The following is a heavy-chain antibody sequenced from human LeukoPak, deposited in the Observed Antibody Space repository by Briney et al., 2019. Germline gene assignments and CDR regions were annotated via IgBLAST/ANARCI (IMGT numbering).Heavy chain of an antibody. CDR3: ASGGIYYGAAFDF. CDR1: GYSFTRKW. D-gene: IGHD1-26*01. J-gene: IGHJ4*02. CDR2: IYPGESDT. Sequence: GESLKISCKGSGYSFTRKWIAWVRQMPGKGLEWMAIIYPGESDTRYSPSFQGRVTISADKSINTAYLQWSSLKASDTAMYYCASGGIYYGAAFDFWGQGSLVTVSA. V-gene: IGHV5-51*01.